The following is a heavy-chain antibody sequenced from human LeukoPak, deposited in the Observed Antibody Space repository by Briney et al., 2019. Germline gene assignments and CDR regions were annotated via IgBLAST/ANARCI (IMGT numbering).Heavy chain of an antibody. CDR3: ARVDYYESSGPSFDI. D-gene: IGHD3-22*01. CDR1: GGTFSSYA. V-gene: IGHV1-69*05. J-gene: IGHJ3*02. CDR2: IIPIFGTA. Sequence: SVKVSCKASGGTFSSYAISWVRQAPGQGLEWMGGIIPIFGTANYAQKFQGRVTITTDESTSTAYMELSSLRSEDTAVYYCARVDYYESSGPSFDIWGQGTMVTVSS.